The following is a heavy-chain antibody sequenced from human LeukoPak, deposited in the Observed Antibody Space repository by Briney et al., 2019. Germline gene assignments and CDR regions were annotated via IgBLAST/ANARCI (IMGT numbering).Heavy chain of an antibody. CDR1: GFTLSSYD. CDR2: IWYDGSNK. V-gene: IGHV3-33*01. Sequence: GGSLRLSCAASGFTLSSYDMHWVRQAPGKGLGWVAVIWYDGSNKYYADSVKGRFTISRDNSKNTLYLQMNRLRAEDTAVYYCARVHGSSWHHYFDYWGQGTLVTVSS. J-gene: IGHJ4*02. CDR3: ARVHGSSWHHYFDY. D-gene: IGHD6-13*01.